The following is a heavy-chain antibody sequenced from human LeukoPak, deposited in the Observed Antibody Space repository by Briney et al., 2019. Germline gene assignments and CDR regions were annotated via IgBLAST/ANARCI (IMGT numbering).Heavy chain of an antibody. D-gene: IGHD1-1*01. CDR3: ARDGTPLREIPPLDY. CDR2: IIPIFGTA. V-gene: IGHV1-69*13. Sequence: GASVKVSCKASGGTFSSYAISWVRQAPGQGLEWMGGIIPIFGTANYAQKFQGRVTITADESTSTAYMELSSLRSEDTAVYYCARDGTPLREIPPLDYWGQGTLVTVSS. J-gene: IGHJ4*02. CDR1: GGTFSSYA.